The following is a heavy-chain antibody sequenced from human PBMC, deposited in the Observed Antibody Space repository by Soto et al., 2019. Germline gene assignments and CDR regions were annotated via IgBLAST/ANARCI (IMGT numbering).Heavy chain of an antibody. CDR2: IYGGLTT. CDR3: ARHNGRVVAATENYFDP. V-gene: IGHV3-53*01. D-gene: IGHD2-15*01. CDR1: GFTVSSTY. Sequence: PGGSLRLSCAASGFTVSSTYMTWVRQAPGKGLEWVSVIYGGLTTSYADSVKGRFTISRDNSKNTLYLEMNSLRVDDTAVYYCARHNGRVVAATENYFDPWGQGALVTVSS. J-gene: IGHJ5*02.